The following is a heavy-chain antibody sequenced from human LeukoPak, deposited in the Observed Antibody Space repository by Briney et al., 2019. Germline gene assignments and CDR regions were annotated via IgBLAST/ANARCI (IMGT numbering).Heavy chain of an antibody. CDR3: ARGNTVAGSIDY. CDR1: GYTFTSYD. D-gene: IGHD6-19*01. Sequence: GASVNVSCKASGYTFTSYDINWVRQATGQGLEWMGWMNPNSGNTGYAQKFQGRVTMTRNTSISTAYMELSSLRSEDTAVYYCARGNTVAGSIDYWGQGTLVTVSS. CDR2: MNPNSGNT. V-gene: IGHV1-8*01. J-gene: IGHJ4*02.